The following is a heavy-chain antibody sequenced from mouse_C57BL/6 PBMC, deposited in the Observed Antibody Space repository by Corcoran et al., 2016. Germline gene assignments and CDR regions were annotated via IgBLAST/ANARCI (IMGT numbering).Heavy chain of an antibody. D-gene: IGHD2-3*01. CDR1: GYSITSGYY. J-gene: IGHJ1*03. CDR2: ISYDGSN. Sequence: DVQLQESGPGLVKPSQSLSLTCSVTGYSITSGYYWNWIRQFPGNKLEWMGYISYDGSNNYNPSLKNRIFITRDTSKNQFFLKLNSVTTEDTATYYCARDPWLLRYFDVWGTGTTVTVSS. CDR3: ARDPWLLRYFDV. V-gene: IGHV3-6*01.